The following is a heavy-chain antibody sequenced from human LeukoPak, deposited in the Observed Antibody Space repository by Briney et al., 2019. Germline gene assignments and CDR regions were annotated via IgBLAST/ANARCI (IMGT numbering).Heavy chain of an antibody. V-gene: IGHV1-18*01. D-gene: IGHD1/OR15-1a*01. Sequence: ASVKVSGKASGYTFTSYGISWVRQAPGQGLEWMGWTSAYNGNTNYAQKLQGRVTITRNTSISTAYMELSSLRSEDTAVYYCARAFGLEQNWFDPWGQGTLVTVSS. J-gene: IGHJ5*02. CDR3: ARAFGLEQNWFDP. CDR2: TSAYNGNT. CDR1: GYTFTSYG.